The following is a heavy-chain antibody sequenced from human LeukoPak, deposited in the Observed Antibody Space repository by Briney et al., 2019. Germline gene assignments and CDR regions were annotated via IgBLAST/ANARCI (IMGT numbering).Heavy chain of an antibody. D-gene: IGHD5-12*01. V-gene: IGHV3-20*04. J-gene: IGHJ6*03. CDR2: INWNGGST. CDR1: GFTFDDYG. CDR3: ARRVSVQVYSGYAVYYYYYMDV. Sequence: GGSLRLSCAASGFTFDDYGMSWVRQAPKKGLEWVSDINWNGGSTGYADSVKGRFTISRDNAKNSLYLQMNSLRAEDTALYYCARRVSVQVYSGYAVYYYYYMDVWGKGTTVIVSS.